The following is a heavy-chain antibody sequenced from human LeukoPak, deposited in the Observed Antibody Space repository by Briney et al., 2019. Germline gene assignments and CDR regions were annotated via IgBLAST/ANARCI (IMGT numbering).Heavy chain of an antibody. D-gene: IGHD2-2*01. CDR3: ARDLVVPAAKGAFDI. Sequence: ASVKVSCKASGGTFSSYAISWVRQAPGQGLEWMGGIIPIFGTANYAQKFQGRVTITTDESTSTAYMELSSLRSEDTAVYYCARDLVVPAAKGAFDIWGQGTMVTVSP. J-gene: IGHJ3*02. CDR2: IIPIFGTA. V-gene: IGHV1-69*05. CDR1: GGTFSSYA.